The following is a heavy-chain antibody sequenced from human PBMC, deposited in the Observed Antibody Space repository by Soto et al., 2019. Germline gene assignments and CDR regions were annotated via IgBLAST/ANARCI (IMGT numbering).Heavy chain of an antibody. V-gene: IGHV3-23*01. D-gene: IGHD2-2*01. Sequence: PGGSLRLSCAASGFTFSSYAMSWVRQAPGKGLEWVSAISGSGGSTYYADSVKGRFTISRDNSKNTLYLQVNSLRAEDTAVYYCGLLTDIVVVPAARPNRWFDPWGQGTLVTVSS. CDR1: GFTFSSYA. CDR2: ISGSGGST. CDR3: GLLTDIVVVPAARPNRWFDP. J-gene: IGHJ5*02.